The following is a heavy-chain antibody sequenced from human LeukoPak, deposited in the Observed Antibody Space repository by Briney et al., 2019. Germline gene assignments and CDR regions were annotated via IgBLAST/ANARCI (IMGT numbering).Heavy chain of an antibody. CDR2: INPNSGGT. V-gene: IGHV1-2*04. CDR1: GYTFTGYY. Sequence: ASVKVSCKASGYTFTGYYMHWVRQAPGQGLEWMGWINPNSGGTNYAQKFQGWVTMTRDTSISTAYMALSRLRSDDTAVYYCARAAVAGTWFDYWGQGTLVTVSS. CDR3: ARAAVAGTWFDY. D-gene: IGHD6-19*01. J-gene: IGHJ4*02.